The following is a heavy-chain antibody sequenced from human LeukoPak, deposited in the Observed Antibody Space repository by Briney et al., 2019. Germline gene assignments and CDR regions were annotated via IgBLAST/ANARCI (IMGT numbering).Heavy chain of an antibody. Sequence: GRSLRLSCAASGFTFSSYGMHWVRQAPGKGLEWVAVIWYDGSNKYYADSVKGRFTISRDNSKNTLYLQMNGLRAEHTAVYYCARDLQVAAAGNFDYWGQGTLVTVSS. J-gene: IGHJ4*02. V-gene: IGHV3-33*01. D-gene: IGHD6-13*01. CDR3: ARDLQVAAAGNFDY. CDR1: GFTFSSYG. CDR2: IWYDGSNK.